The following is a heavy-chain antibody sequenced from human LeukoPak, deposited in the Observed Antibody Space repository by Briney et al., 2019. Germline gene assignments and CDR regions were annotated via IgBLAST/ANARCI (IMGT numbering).Heavy chain of an antibody. CDR1: GGSFSGYY. D-gene: IGHD3-22*01. J-gene: IGHJ4*02. CDR3: ARVAHLYYDSSGYPDY. CDR2: INHSGST. V-gene: IGHV4-34*01. Sequence: SETLSLTCAVYGGSFSGYYWSWIRQPPGKGLEWIGEINHSGSTNYNPSLKSRVTISVDTSKTHFSLKLSSVTAADTAVYYCARVAHLYYDSSGYPDYWGQGTLVTVSS.